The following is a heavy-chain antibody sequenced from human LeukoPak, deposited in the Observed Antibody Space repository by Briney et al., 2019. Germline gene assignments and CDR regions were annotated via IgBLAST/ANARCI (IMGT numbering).Heavy chain of an antibody. CDR2: ISSSSSTI. CDR3: ARGPPQAYCGGDCYPPEYYFDY. CDR1: GFNFSSYS. Sequence: GGSLRLSCAASGFNFSSYSMNWVRQAPGKGLEWVSYISSSSSTIYYADSVKGRFTISRDNAKNSLYLQMNSLRAEDTAVYYCARGPPQAYCGGDCYPPEYYFDYWGQGTLVTVSS. D-gene: IGHD2-21*02. J-gene: IGHJ4*02. V-gene: IGHV3-48*04.